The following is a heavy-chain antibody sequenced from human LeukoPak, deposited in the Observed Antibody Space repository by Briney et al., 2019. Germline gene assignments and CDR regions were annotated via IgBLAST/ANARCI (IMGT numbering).Heavy chain of an antibody. CDR3: VSHPRGYGIFHI. CDR2: IQYDGNAK. J-gene: IGHJ3*02. V-gene: IGHV3-30*02. CDR1: GFTFTTFW. Sequence: PGGSLRLSCATSGFTFTTFWMHWVPQAPGKGLEWVAFIQYDGNAKHYADSVTGRFTISRDISTNTLYLQMNSLRADDTAVYYCVSHPRGYGIFHIWGQGTMLTVSS. D-gene: IGHD5-12*01.